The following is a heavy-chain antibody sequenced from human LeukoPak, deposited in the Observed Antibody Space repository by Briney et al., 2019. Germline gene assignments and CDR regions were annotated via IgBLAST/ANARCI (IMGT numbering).Heavy chain of an antibody. CDR1: GGTFISYA. Sequence: GASVKVSCKASGGTFISYAISWVRQAPGQGLEWMGGIIPIFGTANYAQKFQGRVTITADKSTSTAYMELSSLRSEDTAVYYCARSRDSSGYYYVPDAFDIWGQGTMVTVSS. J-gene: IGHJ3*02. V-gene: IGHV1-69*06. CDR3: ARSRDSSGYYYVPDAFDI. CDR2: IIPIFGTA. D-gene: IGHD3-22*01.